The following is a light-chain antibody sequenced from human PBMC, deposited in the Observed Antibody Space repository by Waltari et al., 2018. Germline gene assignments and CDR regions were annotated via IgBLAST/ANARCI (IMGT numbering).Light chain of an antibody. CDR2: GAS. J-gene: IGKJ1*01. Sequence: IVLTQSPGTLSLSPGERATLSCWASQSVGRSLAWYQQKRVQAPRLLIYGASTRATGVPDRFSGSGSGTDFSLTISRLEPEDFAVYYCQHYVRLPVTFGQGTKVEI. CDR1: QSVGRS. CDR3: QHYVRLPVT. V-gene: IGKV3-20*01.